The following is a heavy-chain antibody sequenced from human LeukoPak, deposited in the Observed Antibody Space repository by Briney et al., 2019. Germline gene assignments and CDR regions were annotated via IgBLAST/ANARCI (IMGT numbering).Heavy chain of an antibody. CDR1: GGSISSSSYY. D-gene: IGHD4-17*01. CDR3: ARGYGDTDLVGAFDI. Sequence: PSETLSLTCTVSGGSISSSSYYWGWIRQPPGTGLEWIGSIYYSGSTYYNPSLKSRVTISVDTSKNQFSLKLSSVTAADTAVYYCARGYGDTDLVGAFDIWGQGTMVTVSS. CDR2: IYYSGST. J-gene: IGHJ3*02. V-gene: IGHV4-39*01.